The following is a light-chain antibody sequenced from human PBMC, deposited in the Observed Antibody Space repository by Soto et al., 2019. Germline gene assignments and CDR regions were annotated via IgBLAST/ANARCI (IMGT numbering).Light chain of an antibody. V-gene: IGKV3-20*01. J-gene: IGKJ1*01. CDR3: QEYGTSRT. CDR2: ATS. CDR1: QTVSSSF. Sequence: IVLTQSPGTLSLSPGETVTLSCRASQTVSSSFLGWYQQRPGQAPRLLMIATSKTAPGIPDRFSGSGSGTDFTLTISRLEPEDFAVYYCQEYGTSRTFGQGTKVEIK.